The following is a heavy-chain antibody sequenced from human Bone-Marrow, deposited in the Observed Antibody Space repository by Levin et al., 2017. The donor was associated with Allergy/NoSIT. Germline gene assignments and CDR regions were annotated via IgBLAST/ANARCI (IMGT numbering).Heavy chain of an antibody. V-gene: IGHV3-23*01. CDR1: GFTFSSYS. CDR2: IYPSAGST. J-gene: IGHJ4*02. D-gene: IGHD6-19*01. CDR3: AKDKTRDSGWDLDY. Sequence: GESLKISCAGSGFTFSSYSMNWVRQAPGKGLEWVSAIYPSAGSTYYADSVKGRFTISRDNSRDALYLQMSSLRVEDTAVYYCAKDKTRDSGWDLDYWGRGTLVTVSS.